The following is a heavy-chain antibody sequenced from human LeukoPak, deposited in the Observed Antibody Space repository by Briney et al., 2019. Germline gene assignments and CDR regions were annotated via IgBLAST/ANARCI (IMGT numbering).Heavy chain of an antibody. CDR2: ISGSGGST. V-gene: IGHV3-23*01. CDR1: GFTFSSYA. CDR3: AKATASSFSYFYGMDV. D-gene: IGHD6-13*01. J-gene: IGHJ6*02. Sequence: GGSLRLSCAASGFTFSSYAMSWVRQAPGQGLEWVSAISGSGGSTYYADSVKGRFTISRDTSKNTLYLRMNSLRAEDTAVYYCAKATASSFSYFYGMDVWGQGTTVTVSS.